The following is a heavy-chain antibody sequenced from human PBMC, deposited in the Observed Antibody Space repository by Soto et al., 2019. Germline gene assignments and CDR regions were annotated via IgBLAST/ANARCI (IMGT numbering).Heavy chain of an antibody. V-gene: IGHV3-23*01. CDR2: ISGSGGST. CDR3: AKDIGGTISKSRTFDI. J-gene: IGHJ3*02. D-gene: IGHD3-3*01. CDR1: GFTFSSYA. Sequence: PGGSLRLSCAASGFTFSSYAMSWVRQAPGKGLEWVSAISGSGGSTYYADSVKGRFTISRDNSKNTLYLQMNSLRAEDTAVYYCAKDIGGTISKSRTFDIWGQGTMVTVSS.